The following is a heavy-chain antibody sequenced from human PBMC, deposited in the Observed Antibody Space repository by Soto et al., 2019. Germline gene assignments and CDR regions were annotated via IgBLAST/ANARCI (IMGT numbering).Heavy chain of an antibody. CDR3: AKGLYSSSWSECGY. Sequence: QVQLVESGGGVVQPGRSLRLSCAASGFTFSSYGMHWVRQAPGKGLEWVAVISYDGSNKYYADSVKGRFTISRENSKNTLYLQMNSLIAEDTAVYYCAKGLYSSSWSECGYCGQGTLVTVSS. V-gene: IGHV3-30*18. CDR1: GFTFSSYG. CDR2: ISYDGSNK. D-gene: IGHD6-13*01. J-gene: IGHJ4*02.